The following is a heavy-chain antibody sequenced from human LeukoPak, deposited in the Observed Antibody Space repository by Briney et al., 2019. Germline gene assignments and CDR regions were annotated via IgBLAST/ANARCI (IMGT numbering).Heavy chain of an antibody. D-gene: IGHD6-19*01. J-gene: IGHJ4*02. V-gene: IGHV4-59*01. Sequence: PETLSLTCTVSGGSISSYYWSLIRQPPGKGLEWIGYIYYSGSTNYNPSLKSRVTISVDTSKNQFSLKLSSVTAADTAVYYCARVRLAHFDYWGQGTLVTVSS. CDR2: IYYSGST. CDR1: GGSISSYY. CDR3: ARVRLAHFDY.